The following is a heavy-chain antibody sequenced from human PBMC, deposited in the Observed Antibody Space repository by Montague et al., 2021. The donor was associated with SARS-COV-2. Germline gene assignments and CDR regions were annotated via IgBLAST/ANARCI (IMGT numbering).Heavy chain of an antibody. CDR2: ISYTGST. CDR1: GGSISNFC. V-gene: IGHV4-59*12. Sequence: SETLSLTCTVSGGSISNFCWTWIRSPPGKGLDWIGSISYTGSTNYNPSLKGRVAISVDTSKNQFSLKLTSVTAADTAFYYCARINPTGVDFWGQGTLVTVSS. J-gene: IGHJ4*02. CDR3: ARINPTGVDF. D-gene: IGHD1-14*01.